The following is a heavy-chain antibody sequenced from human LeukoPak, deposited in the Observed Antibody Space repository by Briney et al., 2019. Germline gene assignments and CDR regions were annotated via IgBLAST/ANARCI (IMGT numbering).Heavy chain of an antibody. D-gene: IGHD3-3*01. V-gene: IGHV4-34*01. CDR2: INHSGST. Sequence: PSETLSLTCAVYGGPFSGYYWSWIRQPPGKGLEWIGEINHSGSTNYNPSLKSRVTISVDTSKNQFSLKLSSVTAADTAVYYCARGYRFLEWFHTKKRPNWFDPWGQGTLVTVSS. CDR1: GGPFSGYY. J-gene: IGHJ5*02. CDR3: ARGYRFLEWFHTKKRPNWFDP.